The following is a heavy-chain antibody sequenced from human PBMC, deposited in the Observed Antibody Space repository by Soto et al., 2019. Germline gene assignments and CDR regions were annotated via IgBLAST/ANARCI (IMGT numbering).Heavy chain of an antibody. Sequence: QVQLVQSGAEVKKPGSSVTVSCKASGVTFSSYAISWVRQAPGQGLEWMGGSIPIFGTANYAQKFQGRVTITADEDTSTAYMELSSLRSESTAVYYCARHSCCATPNYYYGMDVWGQGTTVTVSS. CDR2: SIPIFGTA. CDR3: ARHSCCATPNYYYGMDV. V-gene: IGHV1-69*12. J-gene: IGHJ6*02. D-gene: IGHD2-2*01. CDR1: GVTFSSYA.